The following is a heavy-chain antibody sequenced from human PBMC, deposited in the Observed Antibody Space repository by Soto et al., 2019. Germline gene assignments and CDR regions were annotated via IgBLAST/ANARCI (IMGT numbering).Heavy chain of an antibody. CDR2: ISSYSGDT. V-gene: IGHV1-18*01. Sequence: ASVKVSCKASGYTFTSYGISWVRQAPGQGLEWMGWISSYSGDTNYAQKLQGRVTMTTDTSTSTAYMELRSLRSDDTAVYFCARGDFYGPAHFDYWGQGTLVTVSS. D-gene: IGHD4-17*01. CDR1: GYTFTSYG. CDR3: ARGDFYGPAHFDY. J-gene: IGHJ4*02.